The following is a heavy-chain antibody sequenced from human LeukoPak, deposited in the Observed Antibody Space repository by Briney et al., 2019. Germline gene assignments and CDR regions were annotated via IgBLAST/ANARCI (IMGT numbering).Heavy chain of an antibody. V-gene: IGHV4-38-2*01. Sequence: SETLSLTCAVSGYSISSSYYWGWIRQPPGKGLEWIGSIYCSGSTYYNPSLKSRVTISVDTSKNQFSLKLSSVTAADTAVYYCARLMEYYDILTGYYAFDIWGQGTMVTVSS. J-gene: IGHJ3*02. CDR1: GYSISSSYY. CDR2: IYCSGST. CDR3: ARLMEYYDILTGYYAFDI. D-gene: IGHD3-9*01.